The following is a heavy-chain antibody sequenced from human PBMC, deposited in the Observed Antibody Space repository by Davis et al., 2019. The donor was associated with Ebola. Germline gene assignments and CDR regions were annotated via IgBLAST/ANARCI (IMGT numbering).Heavy chain of an antibody. J-gene: IGHJ4*02. Sequence: LRLSCAISGDSVSSHSAAWNWIRQSPSRGLEWLGRTYYRSKWYNDYAVSVKSRITINPDTSKNHFSLQLNSVTPEDTAVYYCARAFESGYSYGYTPLDYWGQGTLVTVSS. CDR1: GDSVSSHSAA. CDR3: ARAFESGYSYGYTPLDY. CDR2: TYYRSKWYN. D-gene: IGHD5-18*01. V-gene: IGHV6-1*01.